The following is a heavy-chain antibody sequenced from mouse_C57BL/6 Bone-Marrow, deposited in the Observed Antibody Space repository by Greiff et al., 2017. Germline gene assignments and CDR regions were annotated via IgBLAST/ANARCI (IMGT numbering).Heavy chain of an antibody. V-gene: IGHV1-18*01. CDR2: INPNNGGT. D-gene: IGHD1-1*01. Sequence: EVQLQQSGPELVKPGASVKIPCKASGYTFTDYNMDWVKQSHGQSLEWIGDINPNNGGTIYNQKFKGKATLTVDKSSSTAYMELRSLPSEDTAVYCAARRYYYGSHYFDYWGQGTTLTVSS. CDR1: GYTFTDYN. CDR3: ARRYYYGSHYFDY. J-gene: IGHJ2*01.